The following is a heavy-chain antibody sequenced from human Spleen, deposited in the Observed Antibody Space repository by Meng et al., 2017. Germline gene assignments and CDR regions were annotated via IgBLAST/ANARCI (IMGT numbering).Heavy chain of an antibody. CDR3: ARDEDISAAGKLFGDY. CDR2: ISSYNGNT. J-gene: IGHJ4*02. Sequence: ASVKVSCKASGYSFTNYGISWVRQAPGQGLEWMGWISSYNGNTNYAQNLQGRVTMTTDTSMTTAYMELRNLRSDDTAVYYCARDEDISAAGKLFGDYWGQGTLVTGSS. V-gene: IGHV1-18*01. D-gene: IGHD6-25*01. CDR1: GYSFTNYG.